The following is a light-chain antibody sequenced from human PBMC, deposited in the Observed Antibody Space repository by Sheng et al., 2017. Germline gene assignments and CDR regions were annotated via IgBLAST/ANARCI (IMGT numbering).Light chain of an antibody. CDR2: DAS. Sequence: AIQLTQSPSSLSAFVGDSVTITCRASQGITSDLAWYQQKPGKPPKVLIYDASTLDSGVPSRFRGGGSGTDFTLTISSLQPEDIATYYCLQHNTDPPTFGQGTTVDIK. CDR1: QGITSD. V-gene: IGKV1-13*02. CDR3: LQHNTDPPT. J-gene: IGKJ1*01.